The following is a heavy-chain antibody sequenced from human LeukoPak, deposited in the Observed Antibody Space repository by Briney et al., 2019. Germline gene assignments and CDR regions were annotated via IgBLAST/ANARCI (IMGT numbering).Heavy chain of an antibody. J-gene: IGHJ2*01. CDR1: GYTLTGYY. V-gene: IGHV1-24*01. D-gene: IGHD3-10*01. Sequence: ASVKVSCKASGYTLTGYYMHWVRQAPGKGLEWMGGLDPEDGETIYAQKFQGRVTMTEDTSTDTAYMELSSLRSEDTAVYYCATYQASGDWYFDLWGRGTLVTVSS. CDR2: LDPEDGET. CDR3: ATYQASGDWYFDL.